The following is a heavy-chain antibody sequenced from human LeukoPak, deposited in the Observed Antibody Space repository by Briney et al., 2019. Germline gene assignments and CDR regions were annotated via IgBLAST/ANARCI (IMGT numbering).Heavy chain of an antibody. CDR1: EFTFGSYW. Sequence: GGSLRLSCVASEFTFGSYWMTWVRQAPGKGLEWVANINQDGRKEHYVDSVKGRFTISRDNAKNFLYLQMNSLRAEATAVYYCARDSSPYCGDDCYFDAFDLWGQGTIVTVSS. V-gene: IGHV3-7*03. J-gene: IGHJ3*01. D-gene: IGHD2-21*02. CDR3: ARDSSPYCGDDCYFDAFDL. CDR2: INQDGRKE.